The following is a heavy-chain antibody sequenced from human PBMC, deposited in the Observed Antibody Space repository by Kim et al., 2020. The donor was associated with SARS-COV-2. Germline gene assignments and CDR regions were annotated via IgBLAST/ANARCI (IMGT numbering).Heavy chain of an antibody. CDR2: T. CDR3: AIDGSYRAFDI. J-gene: IGHJ3*02. D-gene: IGHD1-26*01. Sequence: TYYADSVKGRFTISRDNSKNTLYLQMNSLRAEDTAVYYCAIDGSYRAFDIWGQGTMVTVSS. V-gene: IGHV3-23*01.